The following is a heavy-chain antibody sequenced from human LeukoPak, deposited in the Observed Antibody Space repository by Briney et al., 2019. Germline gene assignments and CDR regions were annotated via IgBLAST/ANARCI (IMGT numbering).Heavy chain of an antibody. Sequence: GGSLRLSCAASGFTFSSYGMHWVRQAPGKGLEWVAFIRYDGSNKDYADSVKGRFTISRDNSKNTLYLQMNSLRGEDTAVYYCAKETLGYCSTTSCSGGYWGQGTLVTVSS. CDR1: GFTFSSYG. V-gene: IGHV3-30*02. J-gene: IGHJ4*02. CDR2: IRYDGSNK. CDR3: AKETLGYCSTTSCSGGY. D-gene: IGHD2-2*01.